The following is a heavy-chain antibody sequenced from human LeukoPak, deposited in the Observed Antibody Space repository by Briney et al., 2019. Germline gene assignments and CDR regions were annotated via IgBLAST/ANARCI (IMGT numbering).Heavy chain of an antibody. CDR1: GFTFSDYY. J-gene: IGHJ6*03. CDR3: ARARGSCYSCYYYYMDV. CDR2: ISSSGSTI. Sequence: GGSLRLSCAASGFTFSDYYMSWIRQAPGKGLEWVSYISSSGSTIYYAVSVKGRFTISRDNAKNSLYLQMNSLRAEDTAVYYCARARGSCYSCYYYYMDVWGKGTTVTVSS. V-gene: IGHV3-11*04. D-gene: IGHD2-15*01.